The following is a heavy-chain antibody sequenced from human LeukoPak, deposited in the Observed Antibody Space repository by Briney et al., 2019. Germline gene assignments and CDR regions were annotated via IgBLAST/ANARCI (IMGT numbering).Heavy chain of an antibody. CDR2: LSRGGSST. V-gene: IGHV3-23*01. D-gene: IGHD2-15*01. CDR1: GFAFNMFA. J-gene: IGHJ4*02. CDR3: AREQRIRHCSEGVCTEGYYFDY. Sequence: GGSLRLSCAGTGFAFNMFAIDWVRQAPGKGLEWVSGLSRGGSSTNYADSVKGRFTISRDKSRNSVFLQMNSLRPEDTAVYYCAREQRIRHCSEGVCTEGYYFDYRGQGTLVTVSS.